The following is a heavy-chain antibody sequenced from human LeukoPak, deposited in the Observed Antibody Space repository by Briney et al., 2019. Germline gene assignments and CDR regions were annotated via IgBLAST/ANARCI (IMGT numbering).Heavy chain of an antibody. CDR2: MNPNSGNT. Sequence: ASVKVSCKASGYTFTGYYMHWVRQATGQGLEWMGWMNPNSGNTGYAQKFQGRVTMTRNTSISTAYMELSSLRSEDTAVYYCARGSGLREGLLCPDYWGQGTLVTVSS. CDR1: GYTFTGYY. CDR3: ARGSGLREGLLCPDY. J-gene: IGHJ4*02. V-gene: IGHV1-8*02. D-gene: IGHD3-10*01.